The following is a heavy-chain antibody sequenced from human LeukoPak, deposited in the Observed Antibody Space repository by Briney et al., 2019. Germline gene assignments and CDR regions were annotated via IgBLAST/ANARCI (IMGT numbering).Heavy chain of an antibody. CDR3: AKVDYWSPENYLDS. CDR1: GFPFGSYA. V-gene: IGHV3-23*01. D-gene: IGHD1-1*01. CDR2: ITDGADT. J-gene: IGHJ4*02. Sequence: QTEGSLRLSCAASGFPFGSYAMTWVRQAPGKGLESVSVITDGADTYYADSVKGRFTISRDNSQNTVHLQMDNLRADDTAVYYCAKVDYWSPENYLDSWGQGTLVTVSS.